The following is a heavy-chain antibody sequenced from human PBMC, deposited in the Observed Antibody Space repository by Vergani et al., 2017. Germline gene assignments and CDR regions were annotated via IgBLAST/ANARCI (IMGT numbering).Heavy chain of an antibody. Sequence: EVHLLESGGGLVQSGGSLRLSCAASGFTFSNSAVSWVRQAPGRGLAWVSSISGPGLSTYYADSVKGRFSISRDNSKNTLYLQMNSLRAEDTAVYYCAKDQPIVVVPAAIGDGMDVWGQGTTVTVSS. CDR2: ISGPGLST. CDR1: GFTFSNSA. J-gene: IGHJ6*02. CDR3: AKDQPIVVVPAAIGDGMDV. V-gene: IGHV3-23*01. D-gene: IGHD2-2*01.